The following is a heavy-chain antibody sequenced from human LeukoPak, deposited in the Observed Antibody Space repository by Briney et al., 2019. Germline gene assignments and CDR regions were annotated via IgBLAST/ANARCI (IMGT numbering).Heavy chain of an antibody. Sequence: GGSLRLSYAVSGLTFSSSWMDWVRQAPGKGLEWVASINPDGNKKYSADSVKGRFTISRDNAENSLYLQMNSLRVEDTAFYYCARDLAYSRLDYWGQGMLVTVSS. V-gene: IGHV3-7*01. CDR2: INPDGNKK. CDR3: ARDLAYSRLDY. D-gene: IGHD5-18*01. J-gene: IGHJ4*02. CDR1: GLTFSSSW.